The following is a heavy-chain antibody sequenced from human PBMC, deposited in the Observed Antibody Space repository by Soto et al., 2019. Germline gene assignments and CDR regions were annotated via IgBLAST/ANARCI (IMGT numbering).Heavy chain of an antibody. V-gene: IGHV4-28*01. Sequence: SETLSLTCTVSGFSITTSHWWGWIRQPPGKGLQWIGHIYYAGSTYYNPSLKSRVTMSLDTSKNQFSLKLKSVTAMDTAVYYCARRWGTYFDFWGQGTLVTVSS. D-gene: IGHD7-27*01. CDR1: GFSITTSHW. J-gene: IGHJ4*02. CDR2: IYYAGST. CDR3: ARRWGTYFDF.